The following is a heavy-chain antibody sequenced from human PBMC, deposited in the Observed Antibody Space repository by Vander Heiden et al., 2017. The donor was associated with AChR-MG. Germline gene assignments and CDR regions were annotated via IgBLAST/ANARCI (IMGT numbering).Heavy chain of an antibody. J-gene: IGHJ5*02. CDR3: ARVFQVGSLTDWFDP. Sequence: QVQLVQSGAEVKKPGASVKVSCKASGYTFTGSYMHWVRQAPGQGLEWMGWINPNSGGTNYAQKFQGRVTMTRDTSISTAYMELSRLRSDDTAVYYCARVFQVGSLTDWFDPWGQGTLVTVSS. CDR2: INPNSGGT. CDR1: GYTFTGSY. D-gene: IGHD2-15*01. V-gene: IGHV1-2*02.